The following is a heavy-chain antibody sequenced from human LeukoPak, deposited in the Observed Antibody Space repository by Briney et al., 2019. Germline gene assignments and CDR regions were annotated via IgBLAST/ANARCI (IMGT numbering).Heavy chain of an antibody. J-gene: IGHJ5*02. Sequence: VASVKVSCKASGGTFSSYAISWVRQAPGQGLEWMGGIIPIFGTANYAQKFQGRVTITADESTSTAYMELSSLRSEDTAVYYCARLFVVVTENWFDPWGQGTLVTVSS. CDR1: GGTFSSYA. CDR3: ARLFVVVTENWFDP. V-gene: IGHV1-69*13. D-gene: IGHD2-21*02. CDR2: IIPIFGTA.